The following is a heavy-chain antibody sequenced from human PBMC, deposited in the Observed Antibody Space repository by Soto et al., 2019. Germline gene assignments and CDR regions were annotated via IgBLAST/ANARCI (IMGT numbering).Heavy chain of an antibody. CDR1: GYTFSAYY. V-gene: IGHV1-46*01. D-gene: IGHD3-9*01. CDR3: ARGNDILTGEIRYYYYGMDV. CDR2: INPSGGST. Sequence: GASVKVSCKASGYTFSAYYTHWVRQAPGQGLEWMGIINPSGGSTSYAQKFQGRVTMTRDTSTSTVYMELSSLRSEDTAVYYCARGNDILTGEIRYYYYGMDVWGQGTTVTVSS. J-gene: IGHJ6*02.